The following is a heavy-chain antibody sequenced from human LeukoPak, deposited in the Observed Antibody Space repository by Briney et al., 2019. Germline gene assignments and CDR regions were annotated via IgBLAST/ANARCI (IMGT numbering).Heavy chain of an antibody. D-gene: IGHD6-19*01. CDR1: GGSISSYY. V-gene: IGHV4-38-2*02. J-gene: IGHJ4*02. Sequence: SETLSLTCTVSGGSISSYYWGWIRQPPGKGLEWIGTIYHSGSTYYNPSLKSRVTISVDTSKNQFSLKLSSVTAADTAVYYCASSIAVHSDYWGQGTLVTVSS. CDR2: IYHSGST. CDR3: ASSIAVHSDY.